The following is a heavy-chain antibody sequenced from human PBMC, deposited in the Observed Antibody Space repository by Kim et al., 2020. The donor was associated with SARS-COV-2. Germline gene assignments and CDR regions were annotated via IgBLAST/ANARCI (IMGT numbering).Heavy chain of an antibody. D-gene: IGHD2-2*01. CDR3: ARDCSSTSCPGAYYYYGMDV. V-gene: IGHV3-11*05. J-gene: IGHJ6*02. Sequence: QFTISRDNAKNSLYLQMNSLRAEDTAVYYCARDCSSTSCPGAYYYYGMDVWGQGTTVTVSS.